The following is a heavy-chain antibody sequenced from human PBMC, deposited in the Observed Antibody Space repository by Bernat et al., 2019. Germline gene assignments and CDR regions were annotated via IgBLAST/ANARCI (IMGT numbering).Heavy chain of an antibody. CDR3: ARVITGVRWYFDL. CDR2: IKQDGSEK. J-gene: IGHJ2*01. D-gene: IGHD3-22*01. CDR1: GFTFSSYW. V-gene: IGHV3-7*01. Sequence: EVQLVESGGGLVQPGGSLRLSCAASGFTFSSYWMSWVRQAPGKGLEWVANIKQDGSEKYYVDSVKGRFTISRDNAKKSLYLQMNSLRAEDTAVYYCARVITGVRWYFDLWGRGTLVTVSS.